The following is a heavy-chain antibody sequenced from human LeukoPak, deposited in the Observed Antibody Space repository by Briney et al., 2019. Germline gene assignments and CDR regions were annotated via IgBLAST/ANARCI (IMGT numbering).Heavy chain of an antibody. D-gene: IGHD6-19*01. Sequence: GGSLRLSCAASGFTFSSYEMNWVRQAPGKGLEWVSYISSSGSTIYYADSVKGRFTISRDNAKNSLYLQMNSLRAEDTAVYYCAGVATPWSSGWDEGWFDPWGQGTLVTVSS. J-gene: IGHJ5*02. CDR2: ISSSGSTI. CDR1: GFTFSSYE. CDR3: AGVATPWSSGWDEGWFDP. V-gene: IGHV3-48*03.